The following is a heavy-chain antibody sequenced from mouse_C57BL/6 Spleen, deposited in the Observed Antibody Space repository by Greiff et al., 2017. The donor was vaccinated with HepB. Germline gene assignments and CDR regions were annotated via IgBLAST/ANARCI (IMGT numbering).Heavy chain of an antibody. J-gene: IGHJ1*03. V-gene: IGHV1-42*01. CDR3: AREGGSRYFDV. Sequence: EVQLQQSGPELVKPGASVKISCKASGYSFTGYYMNWVKQSPEKSLEWIGEINPSTGGTTYNQKFKAKATLTVDKSSSTAYMQLKSLTSEDSAVYYCAREGGSRYFDVWGTGTTVTVSS. CDR2: INPSTGGT. D-gene: IGHD1-1*02. CDR1: GYSFTGYY.